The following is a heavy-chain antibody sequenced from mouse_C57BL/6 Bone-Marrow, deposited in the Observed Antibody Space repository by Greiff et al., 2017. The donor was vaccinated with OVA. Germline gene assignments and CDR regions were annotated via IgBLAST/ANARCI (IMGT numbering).Heavy chain of an antibody. CDR1: GYTFTDYY. Sequence: EVQLQQSGPELVKPGASVKISCKASGYTFTDYYMNWVKQSHGKSLEWIGDINPNNGGTSYNQKFKGKATLTVDKSSSTAYMELRSLTSEDSAVYYCATGTRIDYWGQGTTLTVSS. V-gene: IGHV1-26*01. CDR3: ATGTRIDY. J-gene: IGHJ2*01. D-gene: IGHD4-1*01. CDR2: INPNNGGT.